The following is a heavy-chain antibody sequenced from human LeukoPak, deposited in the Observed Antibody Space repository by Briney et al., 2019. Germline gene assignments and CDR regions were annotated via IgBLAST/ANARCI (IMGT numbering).Heavy chain of an antibody. CDR2: IYYSGST. D-gene: IGHD3-22*01. Sequence: SETLSLTCTVSGGSISSSSYYWGWIRQPPGKGLEWIGYIYYSGSTNYNPSLKSRVTISVDTSKNQFSLKLSSVTAADTAVYYCARDLRRGYYDSSGYPDAFDIWGQGTMVTVSS. J-gene: IGHJ3*02. CDR3: ARDLRRGYYDSSGYPDAFDI. CDR1: GGSISSSSYY. V-gene: IGHV4-61*01.